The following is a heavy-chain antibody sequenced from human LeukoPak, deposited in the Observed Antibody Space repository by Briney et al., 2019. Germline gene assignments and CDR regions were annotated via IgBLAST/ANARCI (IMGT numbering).Heavy chain of an antibody. D-gene: IGHD6-19*01. J-gene: IGHJ4*02. CDR2: IYYSGNT. V-gene: IGHV4-59*08. CDR3: ARQGYGSGLDY. CDR1: GGSISSYY. Sequence: PSETLSLTCTVSGGSISSYYWCWIRQPPGKGLEWIGDIYYSGNTNYNPSLRSRVTISVDTSKTQFSLRLSSVPSADTAVYYCARQGYGSGLDYWGQGTLVTVSS.